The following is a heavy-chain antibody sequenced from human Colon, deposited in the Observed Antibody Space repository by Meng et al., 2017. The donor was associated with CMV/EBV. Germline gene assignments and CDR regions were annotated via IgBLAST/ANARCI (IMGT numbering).Heavy chain of an antibody. Sequence: GESLKISCAASGFSVTDTYMSWVRQSPGKGLEWVSVIYRGDATHYADSVKGRSTISRDNSKNTLFLQMSSLRTGDSAVYYCAKAPGGNDGYYYFDQWGHGTRVTVSS. V-gene: IGHV3-66*02. CDR1: GFSVTDTY. CDR2: IYRGDAT. D-gene: IGHD5-12*01. CDR3: AKAPGGNDGYYYFDQ. J-gene: IGHJ4*01.